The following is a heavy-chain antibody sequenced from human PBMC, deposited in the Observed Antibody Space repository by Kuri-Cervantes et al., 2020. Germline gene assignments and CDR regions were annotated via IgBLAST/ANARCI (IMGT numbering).Heavy chain of an antibody. D-gene: IGHD2-2*01. CDR2: IYHSGST. CDR3: ASRYCSSTSCYWGVDY. CDR1: GYSISSGYY. V-gene: IGHV4-38-2*01. J-gene: IGHJ4*02. Sequence: SETLSLTCAVSGYSISSGYYWGWIRQPPGKGLEWIGSIYHSGSTYYNPSLKSRVTISVDTSKNQFSLKLSSVTAADTAVYYCASRYCSSTSCYWGVDYWGQGTLVTVSS.